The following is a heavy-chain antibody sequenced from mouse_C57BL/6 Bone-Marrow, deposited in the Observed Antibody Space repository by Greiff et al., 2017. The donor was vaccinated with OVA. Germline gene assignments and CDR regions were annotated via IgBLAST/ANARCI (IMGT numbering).Heavy chain of an antibody. CDR3: ARDGFITTVVEKAWFAY. V-gene: IGHV7-1*01. Sequence: EVKVVESGGGLVQSGRSLRLSCATSGFTFSDFYMEWVRQAPGKGLEWIAASRNKANDHTTEYSASVKGRFIVSRDTSQSILYLQMTALRAEDTAIYYCARDGFITTVVEKAWFAYWGQGTLVTVSA. CDR2: SRNKANDHTT. CDR1: GFTFSDFY. J-gene: IGHJ3*01. D-gene: IGHD1-1*01.